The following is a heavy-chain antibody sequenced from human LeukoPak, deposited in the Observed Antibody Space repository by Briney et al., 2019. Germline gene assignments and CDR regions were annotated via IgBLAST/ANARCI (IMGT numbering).Heavy chain of an antibody. J-gene: IGHJ4*02. CDR1: GTTFRSYA. CDR3: ARATSANEYSYGFHFDY. CDR2: IIPSFGTV. Sequence: PVKVSCKASGTTFRSYAINWVRQAPGQGLEWMGAIIPSFGTVKYAQKFQGRVTMTADESTSTAYMDLNYLRSDDTAVYFCARATSANEYSYGFHFDYWGQGALVTVSS. V-gene: IGHV1-69*01. D-gene: IGHD5-18*01.